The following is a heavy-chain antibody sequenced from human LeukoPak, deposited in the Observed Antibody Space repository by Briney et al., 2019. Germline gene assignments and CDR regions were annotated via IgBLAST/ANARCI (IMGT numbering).Heavy chain of an antibody. V-gene: IGHV3-11*04. CDR3: ARDLTLVRRNDY. J-gene: IGHJ4*02. CDR2: ISSSGSTI. Sequence: PGGSLRLSCAAPGFTFSDYYMSWIRQAPGKGLEWVSYISSSGSTIYYADSVKGRFTISRDNAKNSLYLQMNSLRAEDTAVYYCARDLTLVRRNDYWGQGTLVTVSS. D-gene: IGHD3-9*01. CDR1: GFTFSDYY.